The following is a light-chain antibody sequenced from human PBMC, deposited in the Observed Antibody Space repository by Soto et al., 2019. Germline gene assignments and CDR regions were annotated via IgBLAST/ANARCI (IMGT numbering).Light chain of an antibody. V-gene: IGLV2-14*01. Sequence: QSALTQPASVSGTPGQSITISCTGSNSDVGIDDFVSWYQHHPGRAPKLIVSEVSHRPSGVSNRFSGSKSGNTASQTISGIKSDDEADYDCISYKRDDVRYVFVTGTK. CDR3: ISYKRDDVRYV. CDR2: EVS. J-gene: IGLJ1*01. CDR1: NSDVGIDDF.